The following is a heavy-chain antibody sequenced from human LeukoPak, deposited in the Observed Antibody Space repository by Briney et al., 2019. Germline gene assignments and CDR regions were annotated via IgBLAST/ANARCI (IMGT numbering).Heavy chain of an antibody. J-gene: IGHJ4*02. CDR2: IYHSGTT. V-gene: IGHV4-31*03. CDR3: ARKENVYYYFDY. Sequence: SETLSLTCTVSVGSISSGCYYWSWIRQHPGTGLEWIGYIYHSGTTYYDPSLQSRVTMSVDTSKNQFSLKLSSVTAVDTAVYYCARKENVYYYFDYWGQGTLVTVSS. D-gene: IGHD3-10*01. CDR1: VGSISSGCYY.